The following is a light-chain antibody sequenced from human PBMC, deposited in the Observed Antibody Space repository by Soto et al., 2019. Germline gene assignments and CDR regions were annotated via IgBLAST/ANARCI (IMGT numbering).Light chain of an antibody. CDR1: QSVSSK. V-gene: IGKV3-15*01. J-gene: IGKJ1*01. CDR2: GAS. CDR3: QQYNSWLWT. Sequence: EIVLTPSLAPLSVSPCERATLSSSASQSVSSKLAWYQQKPGQAPRLLIYGASTRATGIPARFSGSGSGTEFTLIISSLQSEDSAVYYCQQYNSWLWTFGQGTKVDI.